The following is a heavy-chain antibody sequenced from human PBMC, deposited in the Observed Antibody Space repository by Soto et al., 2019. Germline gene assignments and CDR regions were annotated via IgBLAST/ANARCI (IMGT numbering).Heavy chain of an antibody. Sequence: GGSLRLSCAASGFTFSSYAMSWVRQAPGKGLEWVSAISGSGGSTCYADSVKGRFTISRDNSKNTLYLQMNSLRAEDTAVYYCAKRTTVTTGGNFDYWGQGTLVTVSS. CDR1: GFTFSSYA. J-gene: IGHJ4*02. CDR3: AKRTTVTTGGNFDY. D-gene: IGHD4-17*01. CDR2: ISGSGGST. V-gene: IGHV3-23*01.